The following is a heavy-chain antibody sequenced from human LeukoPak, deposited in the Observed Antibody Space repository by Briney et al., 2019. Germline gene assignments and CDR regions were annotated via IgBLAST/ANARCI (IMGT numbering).Heavy chain of an antibody. CDR1: GGSISSGSHY. CDR2: IYTSGST. CDR3: AREGAREDYYYYGMDV. Sequence: PSQTLSLTCTVSGGSISSGSHYWSWIRQPAGKGLEWIGRIYTSGSTNYNPSLKSRVTISVDTSKNQFSLKLSSVTAADTAMYYCAREGAREDYYYYGMDVWGQGTTVTVSS. V-gene: IGHV4-61*02. J-gene: IGHJ6*02.